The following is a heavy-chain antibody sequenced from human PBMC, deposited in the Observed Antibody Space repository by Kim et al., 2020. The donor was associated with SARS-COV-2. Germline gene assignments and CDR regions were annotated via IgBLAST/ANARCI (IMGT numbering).Heavy chain of an antibody. CDR1: GFTFSSYA. J-gene: IGHJ4*01. V-gene: IGHV3-23*01. Sequence: GGSLRLSCAASGFTFSSYAMSWVRQAPGKGLEWVSGISGSGTRTNDADSVKGRFTISRDNSKNALYLQMSSLRAEDTAVYYCARGISYHYDSHAYWVYWG. CDR2: ISGSGTRT. D-gene: IGHD3-22*01. CDR3: ARGISYHYDSHAYWVY.